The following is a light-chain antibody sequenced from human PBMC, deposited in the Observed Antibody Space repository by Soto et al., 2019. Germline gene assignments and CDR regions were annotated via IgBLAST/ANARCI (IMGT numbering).Light chain of an antibody. Sequence: QSVLTQPASVSGSPRQSISISCTGTSSDVGGYKYVSWYQQHPGKAPKLIIYEVSNRPSGVSNRFSGSKSANTASLTISGFQAEDEADYYCSSYSGSNTAVFGTGTKVTVL. CDR1: SSDVGGYKY. CDR3: SSYSGSNTAV. V-gene: IGLV2-14*01. J-gene: IGLJ1*01. CDR2: EVS.